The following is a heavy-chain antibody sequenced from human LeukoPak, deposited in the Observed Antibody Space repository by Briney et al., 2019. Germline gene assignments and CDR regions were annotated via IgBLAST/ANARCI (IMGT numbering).Heavy chain of an antibody. V-gene: IGHV4-4*07. CDR3: TSLYSSNWYLGDY. D-gene: IGHD6-13*01. Sequence: PSETLSLTCSVSDGSISSFCWSWIRQPAGKGLEWIGRIHTSGSTDYNPSLKSRVTMSVDTSKNQFSLKLTSVTAADTAVYYCTSLYSSNWYLGDYWGQGALVTVSS. J-gene: IGHJ4*02. CDR2: IHTSGST. CDR1: DGSISSFC.